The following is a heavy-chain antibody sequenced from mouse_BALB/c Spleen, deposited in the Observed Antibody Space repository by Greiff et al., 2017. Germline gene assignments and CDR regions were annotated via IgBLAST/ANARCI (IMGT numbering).Heavy chain of an antibody. D-gene: IGHD1-1*01. CDR2: ISSGGST. CDR3: ARGRGSSYERYAMDY. V-gene: IGHV5-6-5*01. J-gene: IGHJ4*01. Sequence: EVQLVESGGGLVKPGESLKLSCAASGFTFSSYAMSWVRQTPEKRLEWVASISSGGSTYYPDSVMGRVTISRDNARNVLYLQMSSLRSEDTAMYYGARGRGSSYERYAMDYWGQGTSVTVSS. CDR1: GFTFSSYA.